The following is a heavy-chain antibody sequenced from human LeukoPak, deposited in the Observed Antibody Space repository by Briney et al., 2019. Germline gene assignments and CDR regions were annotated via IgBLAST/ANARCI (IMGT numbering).Heavy chain of an antibody. V-gene: IGHV3-23*01. J-gene: IGHJ4*02. CDR2: ISGDAGRT. CDR1: GFPFSSHG. CDR3: VQDWAWGAFAY. D-gene: IGHD7-27*01. Sequence: GGSLRLSCAGSGFPFSSHGMNWVRQAPGKGLEWVSGISGDAGRTYYADSVKGRFTIYRDNSKNTLYLQMNSLGAEDTAVYYCVQDWAWGAFAYWGQGTLVTVSS.